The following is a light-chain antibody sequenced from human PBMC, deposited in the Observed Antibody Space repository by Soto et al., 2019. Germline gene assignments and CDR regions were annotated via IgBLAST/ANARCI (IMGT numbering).Light chain of an antibody. CDR3: SSYAGSNNFV. CDR1: SSDVGYYDY. Sequence: QSALTQPPSASGFPGQSVTISCTGTSSDVGYYDYVSWYQQHPGKAPKLVIYEVTKRPSGVPDRVSASKSGNTASLTVSGLRAEDEADYYCSSYAGSNNFVFGSGTKLPS. V-gene: IGLV2-8*01. CDR2: EVT. J-gene: IGLJ1*01.